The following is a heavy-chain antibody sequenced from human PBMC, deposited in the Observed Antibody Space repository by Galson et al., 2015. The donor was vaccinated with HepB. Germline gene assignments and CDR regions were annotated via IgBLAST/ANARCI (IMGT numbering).Heavy chain of an antibody. CDR1: GGTFSSYA. CDR3: ARDGGHDFWSGSFDY. CDR2: IIPIFGTA. Sequence: SCKASGGTFSSYAISWARQAPGQGLEWMGGIIPIFGTANYAQKFQGRVTITADESTSTAYMELSSLRSEDTAVYYCARDGGHDFWSGSFDYWGQGTLVTVSS. V-gene: IGHV1-69*01. D-gene: IGHD3-3*01. J-gene: IGHJ4*02.